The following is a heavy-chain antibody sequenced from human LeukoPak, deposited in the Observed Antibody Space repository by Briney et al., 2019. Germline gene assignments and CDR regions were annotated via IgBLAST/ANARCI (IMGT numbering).Heavy chain of an antibody. J-gene: IGHJ6*03. CDR2: IIPILGIA. D-gene: IGHD6-19*01. Sequence: ASVKVSCKASGGTFSSYAISWVRQAPGQGLEWMGRIIPILGIANYARKFQGRVTITADKSTSTAYMELRSLRSDDTAVYYCAREVYSSGWYVSYYMDVWGKGTTVTVSS. V-gene: IGHV1-69*04. CDR3: AREVYSSGWYVSYYMDV. CDR1: GGTFSSYA.